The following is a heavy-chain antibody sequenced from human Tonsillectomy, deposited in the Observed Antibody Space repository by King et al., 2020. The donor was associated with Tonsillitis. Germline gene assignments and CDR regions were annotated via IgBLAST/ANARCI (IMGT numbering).Heavy chain of an antibody. CDR3: ARGGITFDSSPFAP. J-gene: IGHJ5*02. CDR2: ISSSSDTI. D-gene: IGHD3-22*01. CDR1: AFTFSTYS. V-gene: IGHV3-48*04. Sequence: VQLVESGGGLVQPGGSLRLSCAASAFTFSTYSMNWVRQAPGKGLEWVSYISSSSDTIYYADSVKGRFTISRDNAKNSLYLQMNSLRAEDTAVYYCARGGITFDSSPFAPWGQGSLVTVSS.